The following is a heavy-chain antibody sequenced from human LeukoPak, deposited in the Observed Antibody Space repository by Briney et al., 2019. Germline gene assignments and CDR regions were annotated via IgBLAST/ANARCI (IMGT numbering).Heavy chain of an antibody. CDR2: ISSDASKT. D-gene: IGHD3-9*01. V-gene: IGHV3-74*01. J-gene: IGHJ4*02. Sequence: GGSLRLSCAASGFTFSRYWMPWVRQAPGKGLVWVSRISSDASKTKYADSVKGRFTISRDNAKNSLYLQMNSLRAEDTAVYYCARDWDNYDILTGSFPDYWGQGTLVTVSS. CDR3: ARDWDNYDILTGSFPDY. CDR1: GFTFSRYW.